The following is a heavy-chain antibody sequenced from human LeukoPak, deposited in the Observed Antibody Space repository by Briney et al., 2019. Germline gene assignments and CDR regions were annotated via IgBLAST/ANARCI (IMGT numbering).Heavy chain of an antibody. Sequence: TSETLSLTCTVSGGSISSGDYYWSWIRQPPGKGLEWIGYIYYSGSTYYNPSLKSRVTISVDTSKNQFSLKLSSVTAADTAVYYCARGHYDILTGYYPWDYWGQGTLVTVSS. CDR2: IYYSGST. J-gene: IGHJ4*02. D-gene: IGHD3-9*01. CDR3: ARGHYDILTGYYPWDY. V-gene: IGHV4-30-4*01. CDR1: GGSISSGDYY.